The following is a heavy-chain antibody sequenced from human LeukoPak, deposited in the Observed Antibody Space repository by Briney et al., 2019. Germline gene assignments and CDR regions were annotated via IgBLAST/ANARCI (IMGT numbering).Heavy chain of an antibody. CDR2: MNPNSGNT. CDR1: GYTFTSYD. V-gene: IGHV1-8*01. J-gene: IGHJ4*02. Sequence: ASVKVSCKASGYTFTSYDINWVRQATGQGLEWMGWMNPNSGNTGYAQKFQGRVTMTRITSISTTYMELSSLRSEDTAVYYCARFLRYFDWLPEDYWGQGTLVTVSS. D-gene: IGHD3-9*01. CDR3: ARFLRYFDWLPEDY.